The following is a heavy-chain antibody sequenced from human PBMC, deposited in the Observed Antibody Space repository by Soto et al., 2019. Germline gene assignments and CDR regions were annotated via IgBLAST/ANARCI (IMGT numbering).Heavy chain of an antibody. D-gene: IGHD3-10*01. CDR1: CGSISSSSYY. CDR3: ARLGGSGSYPLY. J-gene: IGHJ4*02. CDR2: IYYSGRT. V-gene: IGHV4-39*01. Sequence: SETLSLTCTFSCGSISSSSYYWGWLRQPPGKGLEWIGSIYYSGRTYYNPSLKSRVTISVDTSKNQFSLKLSSVTAADTAVYYCARLGGSGSYPLYWGQGTLVTVSS.